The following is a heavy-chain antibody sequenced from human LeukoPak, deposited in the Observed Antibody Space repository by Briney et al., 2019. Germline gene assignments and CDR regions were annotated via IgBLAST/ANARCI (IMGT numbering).Heavy chain of an antibody. D-gene: IGHD1-26*01. V-gene: IGHV4-34*01. J-gene: IGHJ4*02. CDR3: ARKAVGPTSNYFDY. CDR1: GGSFSGNY. Sequence: SETLSLTCAVYGGSFSGNYWIWIRQPPGKGLEWIGESNDSGSTNYNPSLKSRVTISVDTSKNQISLKLSSVTAADTAVYYCARKAVGPTSNYFDYWGQGTLVTVSS. CDR2: SNDSGST.